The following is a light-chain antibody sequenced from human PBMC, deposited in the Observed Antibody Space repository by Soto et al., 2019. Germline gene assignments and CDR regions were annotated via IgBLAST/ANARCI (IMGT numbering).Light chain of an antibody. CDR1: QSVSNY. CDR2: DAS. J-gene: IGKJ2*01. V-gene: IGKV3-11*01. CDR3: QQRSNWPPMYT. Sequence: EIVLTQSPATLSLSPGERATLSCRASQSVSNYLAWYQQKPGQAPRLLIYDASNRATGIPARFSGSGSGTDFTLTISCLDPEDFAVYYCQQRSNWPPMYTFGQGTKLEIK.